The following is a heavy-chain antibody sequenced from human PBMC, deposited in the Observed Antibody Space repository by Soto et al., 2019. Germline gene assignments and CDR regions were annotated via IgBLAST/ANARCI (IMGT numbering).Heavy chain of an antibody. CDR2: IIPIFGTA. Sequence: QVQLVQSGAEVKKPGSSVKVSCKASEGTFSNYAISWVRQAPGQGLEWMGGIIPIFGTANYAQKFQGRVTITADEYTSTAYMELSSLRSEDKAVYYCERGSMVRGVSKAFDIWGQGTMVTVSS. D-gene: IGHD3-10*01. CDR1: EGTFSNYA. CDR3: ERGSMVRGVSKAFDI. V-gene: IGHV1-69*01. J-gene: IGHJ3*02.